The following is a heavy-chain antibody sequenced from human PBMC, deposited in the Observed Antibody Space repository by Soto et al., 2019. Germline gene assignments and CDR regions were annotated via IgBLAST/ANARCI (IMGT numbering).Heavy chain of an antibody. CDR1: GGTFSSYA. CDR2: IIPIFGTA. CDR3: ARVEALYPISKFSSINWFDP. J-gene: IGHJ5*02. D-gene: IGHD3-16*01. V-gene: IGHV1-69*05. Sequence: SVKVSCKASGGTFSSYAISWVRQAPGQGLEWMGGIIPIFGTANYAQKFQGRVTITTDESTSTAYMELSSLRSEDTAVYYCARVEALYPISKFSSINWFDPWGQGTLVTVSS.